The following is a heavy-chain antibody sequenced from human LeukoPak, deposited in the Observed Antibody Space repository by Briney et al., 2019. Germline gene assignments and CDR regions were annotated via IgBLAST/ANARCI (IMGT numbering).Heavy chain of an antibody. CDR1: GFTFSSYW. V-gene: IGHV3-7*01. Sequence: PGGSLRLSCAASGFTFSSYWMSWVRQAPGKGLEWVANIKQDGSEKYYVGSVKGRFTISRDNAKNSLYLQMNSLRAEDTAVYYCASNRAREFAHDAFDIWGQGTMVTVSS. J-gene: IGHJ3*02. D-gene: IGHD1-14*01. CDR2: IKQDGSEK. CDR3: ASNRAREFAHDAFDI.